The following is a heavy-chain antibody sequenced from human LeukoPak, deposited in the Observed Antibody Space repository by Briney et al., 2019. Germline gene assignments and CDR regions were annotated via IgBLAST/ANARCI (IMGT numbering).Heavy chain of an antibody. CDR3: ATNIAARVDY. Sequence: SETLSLTCAVYGGSFSGYYWSWIRQPPGKGLEWLGEINHSGSTNYNPSLKSRVTISVDTSKNQFSLKLSSVTAADTAVYYCATNIAARVDYWGQGTLVTVSS. J-gene: IGHJ4*02. V-gene: IGHV4-34*01. D-gene: IGHD6-6*01. CDR1: GGSFSGYY. CDR2: INHSGST.